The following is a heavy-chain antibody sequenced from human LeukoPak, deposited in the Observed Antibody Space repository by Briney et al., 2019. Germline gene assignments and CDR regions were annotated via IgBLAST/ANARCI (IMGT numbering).Heavy chain of an antibody. CDR2: INPNSGGT. CDR1: GYTFTGYY. CDR3: ARDLFSTSWRNDNWFDP. D-gene: IGHD2-2*01. Sequence: ASVKVSCKASGYTFTGYYMHWVRQAPGQGLEWMRRINPNSGGTNYAQKFQGRVTMTRDTSISTAYMELSRLRSDDTAAYYCARDLFSTSWRNDNWFDPWGQGTLVTVSS. V-gene: IGHV1-2*06. J-gene: IGHJ5*02.